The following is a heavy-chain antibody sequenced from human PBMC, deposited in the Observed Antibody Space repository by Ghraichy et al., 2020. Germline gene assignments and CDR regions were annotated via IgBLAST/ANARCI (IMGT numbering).Heavy chain of an antibody. J-gene: IGHJ4*02. CDR3: AKSNSGSYYPSFDY. Sequence: GGSLRLSCAASGFTFSSYGMHWVRQAPGKGLEWVAVISYDGSNKYYADSVKGRFTISRDNSKNTLYLQMNSLRAEDTAVYYCAKSNSGSYYPSFDYWGQGTLVTVSS. D-gene: IGHD1-26*01. V-gene: IGHV3-30*18. CDR1: GFTFSSYG. CDR2: ISYDGSNK.